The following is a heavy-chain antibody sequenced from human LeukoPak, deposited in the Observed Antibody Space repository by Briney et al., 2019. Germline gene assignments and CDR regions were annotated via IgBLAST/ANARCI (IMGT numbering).Heavy chain of an antibody. CDR1: GFTVSSNY. CDR3: DGIILGPTTENY. D-gene: IGHD1-26*01. Sequence: GGSLRLSCAASGFTVSSNYMSWVRQAPGKGLEWVSVIYSGGNTYYANSVKGRFTISRDNSKNTLYLQMNNLRAEDTTMYYCDGIILGPTTENYWGQGTLVTVSS. CDR2: IYSGGNT. V-gene: IGHV3-53*01. J-gene: IGHJ4*02.